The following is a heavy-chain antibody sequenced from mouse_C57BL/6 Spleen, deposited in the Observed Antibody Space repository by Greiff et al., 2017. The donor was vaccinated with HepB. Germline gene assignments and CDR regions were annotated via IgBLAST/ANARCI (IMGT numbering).Heavy chain of an antibody. D-gene: IGHD2-1*01. CDR3: GREGYYGNAMDY. J-gene: IGHJ4*01. CDR1: GYTFTSYW. Sequence: QVQLQQPGAELVKPGASVKLSCKASGYTFTSYWMHWVKQRPGQGLEWIGMIHPNSGSTNYNEKFKSKATLTVDKSSSTAYMQLSSLTSEDSAVYYCGREGYYGNAMDYWGQGTSVTVSS. V-gene: IGHV1-64*01. CDR2: IHPNSGST.